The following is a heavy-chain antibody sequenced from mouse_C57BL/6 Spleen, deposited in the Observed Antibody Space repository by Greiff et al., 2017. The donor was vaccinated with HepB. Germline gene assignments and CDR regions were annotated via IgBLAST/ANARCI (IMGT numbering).Heavy chain of an antibody. CDR3: ARRYSNYDYAMDY. V-gene: IGHV5-6*01. D-gene: IGHD2-5*01. CDR2: ISSGGSYT. Sequence: EVQVVESGGDLVKPGGSLKLSCAASGFTFSSYGMSWVRQTPDKRLEWVATISSGGSYTYYPDSVKGRFTISRDNAKNTLYLQMSSLKSEDTAMYYCARRYSNYDYAMDYWGQGTSVTVSS. CDR1: GFTFSSYG. J-gene: IGHJ4*01.